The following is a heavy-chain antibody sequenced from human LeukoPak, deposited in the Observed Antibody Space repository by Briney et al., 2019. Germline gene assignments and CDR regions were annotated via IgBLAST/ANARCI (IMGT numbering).Heavy chain of an antibody. CDR2: INPNSGGT. V-gene: IGHV1-2*02. D-gene: IGHD2-2*01. CDR3: ARETGYCSSTSCYSRYNWFDP. J-gene: IGHJ5*02. Sequence: ASVTVSFTASGYTFTGYYMHWVRQAPGQGGEGMGWINPNSGGTNYAQKFQGRVTMTRATSISTAYMELSRLRSDATAVYYCARETGYCSSTSCYSRYNWFDPWGQGTLVTVSS. CDR1: GYTFTGYY.